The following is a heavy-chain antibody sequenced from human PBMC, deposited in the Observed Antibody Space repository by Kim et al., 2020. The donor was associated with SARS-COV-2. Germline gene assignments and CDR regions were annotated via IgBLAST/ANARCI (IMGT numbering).Heavy chain of an antibody. V-gene: IGHV4-34*01. CDR3: ARGRAAAGTRFDP. J-gene: IGHJ5*02. D-gene: IGHD6-13*01. Sequence: YNPSLKSRVTISVDTSKNQFSLKLSSVTAADTAVYYCARGRAAAGTRFDPWGQGTLVTVSS.